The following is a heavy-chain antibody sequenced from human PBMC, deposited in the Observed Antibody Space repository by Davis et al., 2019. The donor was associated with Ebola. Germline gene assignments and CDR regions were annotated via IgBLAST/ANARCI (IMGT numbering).Heavy chain of an antibody. Sequence: PSETLSLTCNVSGESFRSYYWSWIRQPAGKGLEWIGRIYTTGSTNYNPSLKSRVTMSVDTSKNQFSLKLSSVTAADTAVYYCAREKDYYYHGLDVWGQGTTVTVSS. CDR2: IYTTGST. CDR3: AREKDYYYHGLDV. CDR1: GESFRSYY. D-gene: IGHD2-15*01. J-gene: IGHJ6*02. V-gene: IGHV4-4*07.